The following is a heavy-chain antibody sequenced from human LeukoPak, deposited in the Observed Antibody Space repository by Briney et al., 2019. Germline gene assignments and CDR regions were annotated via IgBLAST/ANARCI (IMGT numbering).Heavy chain of an antibody. D-gene: IGHD6-13*01. CDR1: GYSISSGYY. J-gene: IGHJ4*02. Sequence: SETLSLTCAVSGYSISSGYYWGWIRQPPGKGLEWIGSIYHSGSTYYNPSLKSRVTISVDTSKNPVSLKLSCVTAADTAVYYCARHGYSSSVGHSGKFNWGQGTLVTVSS. CDR2: IYHSGST. CDR3: ARHGYSSSVGHSGKFN. V-gene: IGHV4-38-2*01.